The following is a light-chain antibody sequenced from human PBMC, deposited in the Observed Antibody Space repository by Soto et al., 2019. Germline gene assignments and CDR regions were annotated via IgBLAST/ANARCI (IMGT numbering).Light chain of an antibody. CDR2: SDI. J-gene: IGLJ3*02. Sequence: QSVLTQPPSVSGAPGQRVTISCTGSNSNVGAGYDVHWYQQLPGTAPKLLIYSDINRPSGVPDRFSGSRSGISASLAITGLQAEDEADYYCQSYDSSLSGSVFGGGTKVTVL. CDR1: NSNVGAGYD. CDR3: QSYDSSLSGSV. V-gene: IGLV1-40*01.